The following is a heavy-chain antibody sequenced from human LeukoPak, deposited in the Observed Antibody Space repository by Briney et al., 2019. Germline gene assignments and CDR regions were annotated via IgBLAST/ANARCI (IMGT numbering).Heavy chain of an antibody. CDR2: IYSGGST. J-gene: IGHJ6*02. CDR3: ARERLELPSYYYGMDV. D-gene: IGHD1-7*01. Sequence: GGSLRLSCAASGFAVSSNFMSWVRQAPGKGLEWVSLIYSGGSTYYADSVKGRFTIPRDISKNTLYLQMNSLRAEDTAVYYCARERLELPSYYYGMDVWGQGTTVTVSS. CDR1: GFAVSSNF. V-gene: IGHV3-66*01.